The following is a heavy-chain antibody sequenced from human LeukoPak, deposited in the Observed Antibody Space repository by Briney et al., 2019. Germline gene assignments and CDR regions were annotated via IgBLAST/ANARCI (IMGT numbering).Heavy chain of an antibody. CDR1: GYTFTSYY. J-gene: IGHJ2*01. Sequence: GASVKVSCKASGYTFTSYYMHWVRQGPGQGLEWMGIINPSGGSTSYAQKFQGRVTMTRDTSTNTVHMELSSLRSEDTAVFYCVRGASSIAVVEPFWYFDLWGRGTLVTVSS. D-gene: IGHD6-6*01. CDR3: VRGASSIAVVEPFWYFDL. CDR2: INPSGGST. V-gene: IGHV1-46*01.